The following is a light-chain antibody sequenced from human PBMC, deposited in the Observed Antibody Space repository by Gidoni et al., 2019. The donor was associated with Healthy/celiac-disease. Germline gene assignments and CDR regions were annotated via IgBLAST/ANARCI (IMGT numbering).Light chain of an antibody. V-gene: IGKV3-20*01. CDR1: QSVSSSY. CDR3: QQYGSSRNT. J-gene: IGKJ2*01. Sequence: EIVLTHSPGTLSLSPGERATLSCRASQSVSSSYLAWYQQKPGQAPRLLIYGASSRATGIPDRFSGSGSGTDFTLTISRLEPEDFAVYYCQQYGSSRNTFGQGTKLEIK. CDR2: GAS.